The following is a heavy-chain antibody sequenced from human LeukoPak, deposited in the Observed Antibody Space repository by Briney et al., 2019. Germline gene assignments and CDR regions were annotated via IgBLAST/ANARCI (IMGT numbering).Heavy chain of an antibody. Sequence: SETLSLTCAVYGGSFSGYYWSWIRQPPGKGLEWIGEINHSGSTNYNPSLKSRVTISVDTSKNQFSLKLSSVTAADTAVYYCARGPFRFYYDSSGSGFDHWGQGTLVTVSS. CDR2: INHSGST. J-gene: IGHJ4*02. D-gene: IGHD3-22*01. V-gene: IGHV4-34*01. CDR3: ARGPFRFYYDSSGSGFDH. CDR1: GGSFSGYY.